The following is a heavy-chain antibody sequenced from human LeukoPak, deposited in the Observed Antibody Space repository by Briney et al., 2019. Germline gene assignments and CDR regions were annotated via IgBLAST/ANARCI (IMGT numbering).Heavy chain of an antibody. Sequence: ASVKVSCKASGYNFINYYVHYVRQAPGQGLEWMGFINPSGGSTSYSQKFQGRVTMTRDVSTNTVYMEVSSLKSEDTAIYYCARNSDSGLDYWGQGTLVTVSS. D-gene: IGHD1-14*01. J-gene: IGHJ4*02. CDR2: INPSGGST. CDR1: GYNFINYY. V-gene: IGHV1-46*01. CDR3: ARNSDSGLDY.